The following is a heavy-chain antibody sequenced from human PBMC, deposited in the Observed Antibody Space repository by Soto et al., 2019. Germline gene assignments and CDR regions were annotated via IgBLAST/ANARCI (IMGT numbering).Heavy chain of an antibody. D-gene: IGHD3-10*01. CDR1: GGSVSSGDYF. Sequence: SETLSLTCTVSGGSVSSGDYFWSWLRQSPGKRLEWIAYIYYSGSTNYNPSLKSRATISVDTSKSQVSLTLTSMTAADAALYYCARSPNYYYYGFDVWGQGTAVTDSS. J-gene: IGHJ6*02. V-gene: IGHV4-61*08. CDR2: IYYSGST. CDR3: ARSPNYYYYGFDV.